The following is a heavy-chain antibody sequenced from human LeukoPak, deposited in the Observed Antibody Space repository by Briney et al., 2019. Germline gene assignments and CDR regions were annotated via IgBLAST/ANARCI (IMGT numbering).Heavy chain of an antibody. Sequence: ASVKVSCKASGYTFTSYGISWVRQAPGQGLEWMGWISAYNGNTNYAQKLQGRVTMTTDTSTSTAYMELRSLRSDDTAVYYCARDFITIFGVVIPWFDPWGQGTLVTVSS. J-gene: IGHJ5*02. CDR1: GYTFTSYG. CDR2: ISAYNGNT. CDR3: ARDFITIFGVVIPWFDP. V-gene: IGHV1-18*01. D-gene: IGHD3-3*01.